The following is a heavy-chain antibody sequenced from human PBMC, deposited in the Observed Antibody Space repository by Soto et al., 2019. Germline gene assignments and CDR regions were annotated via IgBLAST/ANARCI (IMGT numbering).Heavy chain of an antibody. J-gene: IGHJ3*02. CDR1: GGSISSYY. V-gene: IGHV4-59*01. CDR3: ARLDEGGDAFDI. Sequence: PSETLSLTCTVSGGSISSYYWSWIRQPPGKGLEWIGYIYYSGSTNYNPSLKSRVTISVDTSKNQFSLKLSSVTAADTAVYYCARLDEGGDAFDIWGQGTMVTVSS. D-gene: IGHD1-1*01. CDR2: IYYSGST.